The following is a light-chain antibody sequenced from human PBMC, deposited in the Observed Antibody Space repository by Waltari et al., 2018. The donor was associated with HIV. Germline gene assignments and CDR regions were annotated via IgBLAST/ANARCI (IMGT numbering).Light chain of an antibody. J-gene: IGLJ2*01. V-gene: IGLV2-8*01. CDR2: DVI. Sequence: QSDLTQPPSASGSPGQSVTLSCTGPSSDVGGYNYVSWHQQHPGKAPKLMIYDVIKRPSGVPDRFSGSKSGNTASLTVSGLQPEDEADYYCSSHAGSKVVFGGGTRLTVL. CDR3: SSHAGSKVV. CDR1: SSDVGGYNY.